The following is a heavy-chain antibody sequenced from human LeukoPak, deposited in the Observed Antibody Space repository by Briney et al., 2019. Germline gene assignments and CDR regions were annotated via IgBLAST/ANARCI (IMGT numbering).Heavy chain of an antibody. J-gene: IGHJ4*02. Sequence: SVKVSCKASGGTFSSYAISWVRQAPGQGLEWMGRIIPILGIANYAQKFQGRVTMTRDTTTSTVYMELSGLKSEDTAVYFCARDKSGTTQGDFDYWGQGTMLTVSS. CDR3: ARDKSGTTQGDFDY. V-gene: IGHV1-69*04. CDR1: GGTFSSYA. D-gene: IGHD1-1*01. CDR2: IIPILGIA.